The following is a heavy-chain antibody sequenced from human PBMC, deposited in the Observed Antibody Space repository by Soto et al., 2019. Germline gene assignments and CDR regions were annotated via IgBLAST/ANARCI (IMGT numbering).Heavy chain of an antibody. CDR3: ARDLTIVPATHPRLENYGMDV. D-gene: IGHD2-2*01. V-gene: IGHV1-18*01. J-gene: IGHJ6*02. CDR1: GYSFTSYG. CDR2: ISPYNGHT. Sequence: ASVKVSCKASGYSFTSYGISWVRRAPGQGLEWMGWISPYNGHTQFVQRFQGRVSMTTDTSTKTAYMELRNLRSEDTAHYYCARDLTIVPATHPRLENYGMDVWGQGTTVTVSS.